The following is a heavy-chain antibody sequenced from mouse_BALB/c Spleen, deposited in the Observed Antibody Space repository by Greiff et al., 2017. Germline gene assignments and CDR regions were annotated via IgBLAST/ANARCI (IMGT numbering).Heavy chain of an antibody. CDR1: GFTFNTYA. J-gene: IGHJ3*01. CDR2: IRSKSNNYAT. V-gene: IGHV10-1*02. Sequence: EVKLMESGGGLVQPKGSLKLSCAASGFTFNTYAMNWVRQAPGKGLEWVARIRSKSNNYATYYADSVKDRFTISRDDSQSMLYLQMNNLKTEDTAMYYCVRRGGLGSWFAYWGQGTLVTVSA. D-gene: IGHD2-4*01. CDR3: VRRGGLGSWFAY.